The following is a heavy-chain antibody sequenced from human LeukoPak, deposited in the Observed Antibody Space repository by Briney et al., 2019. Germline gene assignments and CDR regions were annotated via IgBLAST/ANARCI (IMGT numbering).Heavy chain of an antibody. V-gene: IGHV6-1*01. J-gene: IGHJ5*02. CDR3: ARGGDGYNFYNWFDP. D-gene: IGHD5-24*01. Sequence: SQTLSLTCVISGDSVSSNSAVWNWIRQSPSRGLEWLGRTYYRSKWYNDYAVSVKSRITINSDTSKNQFSLQLNSVTPEDTAVYYCARGGDGYNFYNWFDPWGQGTLVTVSS. CDR1: GDSVSSNSAV. CDR2: TYYRSKWYN.